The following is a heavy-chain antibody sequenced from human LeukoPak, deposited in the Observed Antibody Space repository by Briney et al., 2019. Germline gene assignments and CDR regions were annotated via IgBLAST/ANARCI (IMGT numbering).Heavy chain of an antibody. Sequence: GGSLRLSCAASGFTVSSNYMSWVRQAPGKGLEWVSVIYSGGSTYYADSVKGRFTISRDNSKNTLYLQMNSLRAEDTAVYYCARGYGDYGPDAFDIWGQGTMVTVSS. CDR1: GFTVSSNY. J-gene: IGHJ3*02. D-gene: IGHD4-17*01. CDR3: ARGYGDYGPDAFDI. CDR2: IYSGGST. V-gene: IGHV3-66*02.